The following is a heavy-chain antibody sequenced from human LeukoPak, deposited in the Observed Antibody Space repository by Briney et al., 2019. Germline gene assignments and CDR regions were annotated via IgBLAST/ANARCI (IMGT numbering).Heavy chain of an antibody. CDR1: GLTFSTNS. V-gene: IGHV3-48*01. CDR3: ARVDLYSSSWYGDFQH. CDR2: ISFSSSTI. J-gene: IGHJ1*01. Sequence: GGSLRLSCAAAGLTFSTNSMNWVRQAPGKGLEWVSYISFSSSTIYSADSVKGRFTISRDNGKNLLYLQMNSLRAEDTAVYYCARVDLYSSSWYGDFQHWGQGTLVTVSS. D-gene: IGHD6-13*01.